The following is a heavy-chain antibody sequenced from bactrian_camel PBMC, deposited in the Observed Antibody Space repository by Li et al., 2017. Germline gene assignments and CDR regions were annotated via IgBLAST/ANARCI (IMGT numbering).Heavy chain of an antibody. V-gene: IGHV3S53*01. CDR1: AYIDNMKC. CDR2: LYHGDHGADKP. CDR3: AADLLPWRRCGFDPGEYKV. D-gene: IGHD1*01. Sequence: HVQLVESGGGSVQAGGSLLLSCEVSAYIDNMKCMGWFRQAPGKEREGVAALYHGDHGADKPSYADSVKGRFTISQDNAKNMVYLQMNSLEPADTGMYYCAADLLPWRRCGFDPGEYKVWGQGTQVTVS. J-gene: IGHJ4*01.